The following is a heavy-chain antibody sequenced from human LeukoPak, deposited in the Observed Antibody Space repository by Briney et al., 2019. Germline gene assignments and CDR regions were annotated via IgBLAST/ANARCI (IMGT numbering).Heavy chain of an antibody. CDR1: GGTFSSYV. CDR3: ARVEYGSGTQRWYFDY. V-gene: IGHV1-69*05. Sequence: SVKVSCKASGGTFSSYVISWVRQAPGQGLEWMGGIIPIFGTANYAQKFQGRVTITTDESTSTAYMELSSLRSEDTAVYYCARVEYGSGTQRWYFDYWGQGTLVTVSS. J-gene: IGHJ4*02. CDR2: IIPIFGTA. D-gene: IGHD3-10*01.